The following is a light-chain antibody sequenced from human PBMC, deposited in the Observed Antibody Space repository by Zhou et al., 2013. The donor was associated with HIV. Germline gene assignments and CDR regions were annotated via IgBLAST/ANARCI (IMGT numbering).Light chain of an antibody. CDR1: QDIDTW. V-gene: IGKV1-12*01. CDR2: AAS. CDR3: QQLDSYPLT. Sequence: DIQMTQSPSSVSASVGDRVTITCRASQDIDTWLAWYQQRPGKAPNLLIYAASRLQSGVPSRFSGSGSGTYFTLTISSLHPEDFATYYCQQLDSYPLTLGGGTKVEIK. J-gene: IGKJ4*01.